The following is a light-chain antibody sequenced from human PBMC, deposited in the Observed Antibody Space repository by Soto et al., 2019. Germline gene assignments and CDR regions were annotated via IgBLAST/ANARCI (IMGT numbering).Light chain of an antibody. J-gene: IGLJ1*01. CDR3: SSYTSRSTIEC. CDR1: SSDVGGYNY. V-gene: IGLV2-14*01. Sequence: QSLLTQPASVSGSPGQSITISCTGASSDVGGYNYVSWYQQHPGKAPKLMIYEVSNRPSGVSSRFSGSKSGNTASLTISGLQSEDEADYYCSSYTSRSTIECLGKGTKVTVL. CDR2: EVS.